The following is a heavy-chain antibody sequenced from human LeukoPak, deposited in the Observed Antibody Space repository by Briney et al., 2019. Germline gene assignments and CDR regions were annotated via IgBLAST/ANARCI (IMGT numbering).Heavy chain of an antibody. CDR3: AKTIPYSSGWYYDYYYYYGMDV. CDR1: GFTFSSYA. Sequence: PGGSLRLSCAASGFTFSSYAMSWVRQAPGKGLEWVSAISGSGGSTYYADSVKGRFTISRDNSKNTLYLQMNSLRAEDTAVYYCAKTIPYSSGWYYDYYYYYGMDVWGQGTTVTVSS. CDR2: ISGSGGST. J-gene: IGHJ6*02. D-gene: IGHD6-19*01. V-gene: IGHV3-23*01.